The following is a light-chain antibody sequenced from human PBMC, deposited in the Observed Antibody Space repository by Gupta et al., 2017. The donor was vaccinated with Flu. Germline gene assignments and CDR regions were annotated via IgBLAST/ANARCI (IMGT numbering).Light chain of an antibody. CDR1: QGIATW. J-gene: IGKJ1*01. CDR3: QQANTFPRT. CDR2: GAS. V-gene: IGKV1-12*01. Sequence: IQMTQFPSSVSASVGDRVTITCRASQGIATWLAWYQQKPGRAPELLIYGASTLQTRVPSRFSGSGSGTDFTLTISSLQPEDFATYFCQQANTFPRTFGQGTKVEVK.